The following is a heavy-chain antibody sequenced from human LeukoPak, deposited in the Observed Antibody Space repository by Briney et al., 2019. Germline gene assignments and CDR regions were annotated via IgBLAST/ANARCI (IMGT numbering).Heavy chain of an antibody. Sequence: ASVKVSCKASGYTFTSYDINWVRQATGQGLEWMGWMNPNSGNTGYAQKFQGRVTMTRNTSISTAYMELSSLRFEDTAVYYCARGLDFWSGGNWFDPWGQGTLVTVSS. CDR1: GYTFTSYD. V-gene: IGHV1-8*01. CDR2: MNPNSGNT. D-gene: IGHD3-3*01. CDR3: ARGLDFWSGGNWFDP. J-gene: IGHJ5*02.